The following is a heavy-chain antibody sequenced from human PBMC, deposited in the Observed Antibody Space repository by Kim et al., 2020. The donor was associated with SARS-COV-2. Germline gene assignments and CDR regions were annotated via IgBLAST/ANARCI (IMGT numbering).Heavy chain of an antibody. D-gene: IGHD2-2*01. CDR2: IYTSGST. Sequence: SETLSLTCTVSGGSISSGSYYWSWIRQPAGKGLEWIGRIYTSGSTNYNPSLKSRVTISVDTSKNQFSLKLSSVTAADTAVYYCASQDCSSTSCYPPGAFDIWGQGTMVTVSS. J-gene: IGHJ3*02. V-gene: IGHV4-61*02. CDR3: ASQDCSSTSCYPPGAFDI. CDR1: GGSISSGSYY.